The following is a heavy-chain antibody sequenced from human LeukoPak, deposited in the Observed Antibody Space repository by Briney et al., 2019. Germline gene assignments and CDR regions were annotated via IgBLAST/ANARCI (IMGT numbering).Heavy chain of an antibody. Sequence: GGSLRLSCAVSGFTFSSEAMGWVRQLPGRGLEWVSTISPAGGTTYYAESMKGRFTISRDNSKSTLYLQMNSLRVEDTAVYYCAKWGNTVVTPWDYYYYGMDVWGQGTTVTVSS. CDR3: AKWGNTVVTPWDYYYYGMDV. V-gene: IGHV3-23*01. D-gene: IGHD4-23*01. J-gene: IGHJ6*02. CDR2: ISPAGGTT. CDR1: GFTFSSEA.